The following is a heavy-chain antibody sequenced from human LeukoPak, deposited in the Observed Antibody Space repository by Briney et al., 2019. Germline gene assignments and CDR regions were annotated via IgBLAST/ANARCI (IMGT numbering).Heavy chain of an antibody. D-gene: IGHD1-1*01. Sequence: GGTLRLSCAASGFTFSSYGMSWVRQAPGKGLEWVSAISGSGGSTCYADSVKGRFTISRDNSKNTLYLQMNSLRAEDTAVYYCVRDDPGVQQERRLSPFDIWGQGTMVTVSS. J-gene: IGHJ3*02. V-gene: IGHV3-23*01. CDR1: GFTFSSYG. CDR2: ISGSGGST. CDR3: VRDDPGVQQERRLSPFDI.